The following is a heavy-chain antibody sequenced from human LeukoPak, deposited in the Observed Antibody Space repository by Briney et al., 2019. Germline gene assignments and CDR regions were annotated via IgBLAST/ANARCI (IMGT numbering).Heavy chain of an antibody. CDR2: ISSSSSYI. CDR3: ARDTARGELVNAFDI. J-gene: IGHJ3*02. D-gene: IGHD1-26*01. CDR1: GFTFNNAW. Sequence: GGSLRLSCAASGFTFNNAWMNWVRQAPGKGLEWVSSISSSSSYIYYADSVKGRFTISRDNAKNSLYLQMNSLRAEDTAVYYCARDTARGELVNAFDIWGQGTMVTVSS. V-gene: IGHV3-21*01.